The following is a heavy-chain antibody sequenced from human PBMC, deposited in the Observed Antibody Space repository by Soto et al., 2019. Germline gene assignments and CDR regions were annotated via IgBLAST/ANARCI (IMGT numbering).Heavy chain of an antibody. CDR1: GFTFSSYA. CDR2: ISGSGGST. J-gene: IGHJ5*02. Sequence: PGGSLRLSCAASGFTFSSYAMSWVRQAPGKGLEWVSAISGSGGSTYYADSVKGRFTISRDNSKNTLYLQMNSLRAEDTAVYYCANLALETGTQGHDWFDPWGQGTLVTVSS. D-gene: IGHD1-1*01. CDR3: ANLALETGTQGHDWFDP. V-gene: IGHV3-23*01.